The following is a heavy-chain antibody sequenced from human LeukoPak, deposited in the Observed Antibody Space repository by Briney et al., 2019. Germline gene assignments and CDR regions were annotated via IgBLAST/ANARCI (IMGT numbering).Heavy chain of an antibody. CDR1: GFTFSSYG. V-gene: IGHV3-30*02. CDR2: IRYDGCNK. D-gene: IGHD3-10*01. Sequence: GGSLTLFCAASGFTFSSYGMHWVREAPGKGLEWVAFIRYDGCNKYYADSVKGRFTISRDKSKNTLYLQMNSLRAEDTAVYYCAKDFYYCSGSYHYYYYYMDVWGKGTTVTISS. CDR3: AKDFYYCSGSYHYYYYYMDV. J-gene: IGHJ6*03.